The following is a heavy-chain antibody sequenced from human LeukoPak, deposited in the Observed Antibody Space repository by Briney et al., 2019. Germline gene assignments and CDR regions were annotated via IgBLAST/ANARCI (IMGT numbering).Heavy chain of an antibody. CDR1: GYTFTSYY. CDR2: INPSGGST. J-gene: IGHJ5*02. Sequence: ASVKVSCKASGYTFTSYYMHWVRQAPGQGLEWMGIINPSGGSTSYAQKFQGRVTMTRDMSTSTVYMELSSLRSEDTAVYYCARVRWELIWFDPWGQGTLVTVSS. CDR3: ARVRWELIWFDP. D-gene: IGHD1-26*01. V-gene: IGHV1-46*01.